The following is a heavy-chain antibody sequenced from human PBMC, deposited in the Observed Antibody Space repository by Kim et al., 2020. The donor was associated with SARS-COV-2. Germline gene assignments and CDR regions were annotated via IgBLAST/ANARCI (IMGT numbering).Heavy chain of an antibody. D-gene: IGHD3-10*01. CDR2: DK. J-gene: IGHJ4*02. Sequence: DKRYSPSLKSRLTITKDTSKNQVVLTMTNMDPVDTATYYCAHSNRGQGDYWGQGTLVTVSS. V-gene: IGHV2-5*01. CDR3: AHSNRGQGDY.